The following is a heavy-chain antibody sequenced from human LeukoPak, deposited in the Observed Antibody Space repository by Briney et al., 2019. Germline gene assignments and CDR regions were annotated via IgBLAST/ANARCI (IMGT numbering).Heavy chain of an antibody. V-gene: IGHV3-23*01. CDR3: AKGKGSSSSSIGW. Sequence: GGSLRLSCAASGFTFSSYWMSWVRQAPGKGLEWVSAISGSGDSTFYADSVKGRFTISRDNSKNTLYLQIHSLRAEDTAVYYCAKGKGSSSSSIGWWGQGTLVTVSS. J-gene: IGHJ4*02. D-gene: IGHD6-19*01. CDR1: GFTFSSYW. CDR2: ISGSGDST.